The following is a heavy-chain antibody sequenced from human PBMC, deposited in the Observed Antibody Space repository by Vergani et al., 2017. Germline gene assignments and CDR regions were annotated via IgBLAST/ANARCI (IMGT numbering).Heavy chain of an antibody. V-gene: IGHV1-46*01. Sequence: QVQLVQSGAEVKKPGASVKVSCKASGYAFTSYYMHWVRQAPGQGLEWMGIINPSGGNTSYAQRFQGRVTMTRDTSTSTVYMELSSLRSEDTAVYYCARLYCSGGSCGPGSEYWGQGTLVTVSS. J-gene: IGHJ4*02. CDR2: INPSGGNT. CDR3: ARLYCSGGSCGPGSEY. CDR1: GYAFTSYY. D-gene: IGHD2-15*01.